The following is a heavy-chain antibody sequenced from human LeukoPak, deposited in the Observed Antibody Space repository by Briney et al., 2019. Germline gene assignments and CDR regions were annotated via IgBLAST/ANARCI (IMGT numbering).Heavy chain of an antibody. CDR1: GYSFTSYW. Sequence: GDSLKISCQGSGYSFTSYWIGWVRQMPGKGRGREGMIYPSYSDTRYSPSFQGQVTISADKSISTAYLQWSSKKASDAVMYYCARRADWDFDYWGKGTLVTVSS. J-gene: IGHJ4*02. D-gene: IGHD3/OR15-3a*01. CDR3: ARRADWDFDY. V-gene: IGHV5-51*01. CDR2: IYPSYSDT.